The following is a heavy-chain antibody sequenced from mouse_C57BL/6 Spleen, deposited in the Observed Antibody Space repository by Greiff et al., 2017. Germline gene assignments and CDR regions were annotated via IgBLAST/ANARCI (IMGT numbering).Heavy chain of an antibody. J-gene: IGHJ4*01. D-gene: IGHD2-3*01. CDR2: ISYDGSN. V-gene: IGHV3-6*01. CDR1: GYSITSGYY. Sequence: ESGPGLVKPSQSLSLTCSVTGYSITSGYYWNWIRQFPGNKLEWMGYISYDGSNNYNPSLKNRISITRDTSKNQFFLKLNSVTTEDTATYYCARGWLLREAMDYWGQGTSVTVSS. CDR3: ARGWLLREAMDY.